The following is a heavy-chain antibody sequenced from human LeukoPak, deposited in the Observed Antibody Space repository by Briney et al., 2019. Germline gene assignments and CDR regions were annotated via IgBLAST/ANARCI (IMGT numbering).Heavy chain of an antibody. CDR1: GFIFSSYW. CDR3: ARDHPDYYGSGSYELD. V-gene: IGHV3-74*01. Sequence: GVSLRLSCAASGFIFSSYWMHWVRQAPGKGLVWISRINSDGSSAIYADSVKGRLTIPRDNAKNTLYLQMNSLRAEDTAVYYCARDHPDYYGSGSYELDWGQGTLVTVSS. CDR2: INSDGSSA. D-gene: IGHD3-10*01. J-gene: IGHJ4*02.